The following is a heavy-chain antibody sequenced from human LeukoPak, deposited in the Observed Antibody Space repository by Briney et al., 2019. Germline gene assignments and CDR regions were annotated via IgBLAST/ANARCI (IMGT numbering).Heavy chain of an antibody. Sequence: PGRSLRLSCTASGFTFSRYWMHWVRQAPEKGLVWVSSVLPDGSYADYADSVKGRFTISRDNAKNTLYLQMNSLRAEDTAVYYCSRGTSDWPGVDYWGQGTQVTVSS. CDR2: VLPDGSYA. D-gene: IGHD6-19*01. CDR3: SRGTSDWPGVDY. CDR1: GFTFSRYW. V-gene: IGHV3-74*01. J-gene: IGHJ4*02.